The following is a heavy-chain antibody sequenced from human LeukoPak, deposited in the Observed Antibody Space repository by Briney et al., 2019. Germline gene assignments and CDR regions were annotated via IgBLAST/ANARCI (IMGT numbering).Heavy chain of an antibody. D-gene: IGHD4-23*01. CDR3: ARGPSGTTVVTSD. Sequence: RPGGSLRLSCAASGFAFNTYGMHWVRQAPGKGLEWVAVVWADGDTRFYADSVKGRFTISRDNSKNTVYLQMNSLRADDTAMYYCARGPSGTTVVTSDWGQGTLVTVSS. J-gene: IGHJ4*02. V-gene: IGHV3-33*01. CDR2: VWADGDTR. CDR1: GFAFNTYG.